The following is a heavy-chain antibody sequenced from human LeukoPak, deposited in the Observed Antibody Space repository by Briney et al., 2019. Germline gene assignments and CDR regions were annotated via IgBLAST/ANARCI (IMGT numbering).Heavy chain of an antibody. CDR2: FYSGGRS. CDR3: ARYYCIGNYCYSTNWFDT. Sequence: SETLSLTCAVSGGSINNYYWSWIRQPPGKGLEWIGYFYSGGRSNFNPSLTRRVTMSVDTSKNQFFLELSSVTAADTAVYFCARYYCIGNYCYSTNWFDTWGQGTLVTVSS. V-gene: IGHV4-59*12. CDR1: GGSINNYY. D-gene: IGHD2-21*01. J-gene: IGHJ5*02.